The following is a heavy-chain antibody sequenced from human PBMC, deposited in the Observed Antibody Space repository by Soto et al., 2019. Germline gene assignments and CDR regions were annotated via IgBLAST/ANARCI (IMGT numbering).Heavy chain of an antibody. CDR1: GGTFSSYT. CDR3: AGGGAYCGGDCYSEFDY. D-gene: IGHD2-21*02. V-gene: IGHV1-69*02. J-gene: IGHJ4*02. CDR2: IIPILGIA. Sequence: QVQLVQSGAEVKKPGSSVKVSCKASGGTFSSYTISWVRQAPGQGLEWMGRIIPILGIANYAQKFQGRVTITEDKSTRTAYMELSSLRSEDTAVYYCAGGGAYCGGDCYSEFDYWGQGTLVTVSS.